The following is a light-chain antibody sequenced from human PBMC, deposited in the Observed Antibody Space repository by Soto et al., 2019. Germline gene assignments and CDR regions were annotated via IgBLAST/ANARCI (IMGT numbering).Light chain of an antibody. J-gene: IGKJ4*01. CDR1: QSVSSS. CDR3: QQYNNWPPLT. Sequence: EIVMTQSPATLSVSPGGTATLSCSASQSVSSSLAWYQQTPGRAPRLLIYGASTRATGIPTRFSGSGSGTEFTLTISSLQSEDFAIYYCQQYNNWPPLTFGGGTKVDIK. CDR2: GAS. V-gene: IGKV3-15*01.